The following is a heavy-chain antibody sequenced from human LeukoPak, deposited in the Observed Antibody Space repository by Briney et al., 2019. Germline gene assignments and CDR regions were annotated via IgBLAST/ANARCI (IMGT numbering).Heavy chain of an antibody. J-gene: IGHJ3*02. V-gene: IGHV3-23*01. Sequence: GGSLRLSCTASGFTFSSYAMNWVRQAPGKGLEWVSGIGAGGTFTYYADSVKGRFTISRDNSRNTLYLQMNSLRDEDTAVYSCARAQTLFWEFDGFDIWGRGTKVTVSS. CDR2: IGAGGTFT. D-gene: IGHD3-3*01. CDR1: GFTFSSYA. CDR3: ARAQTLFWEFDGFDI.